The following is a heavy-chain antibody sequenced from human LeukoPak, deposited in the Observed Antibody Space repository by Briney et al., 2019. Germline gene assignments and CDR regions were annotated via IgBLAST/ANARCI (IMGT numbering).Heavy chain of an antibody. Sequence: SETLSLTCAVYGGSFSGYYWSWLRQPPGKGLEWIGEINHSGSTNYNPSLKSRVTISVDTSKNQFSLKLSSVTAADTAVYYCARGGYSYARSSWFRVGWFDPWGQGTLVTVSS. J-gene: IGHJ5*02. D-gene: IGHD5-18*01. V-gene: IGHV4-34*01. CDR3: ARGGYSYARSSWFRVGWFDP. CDR1: GGSFSGYY. CDR2: INHSGST.